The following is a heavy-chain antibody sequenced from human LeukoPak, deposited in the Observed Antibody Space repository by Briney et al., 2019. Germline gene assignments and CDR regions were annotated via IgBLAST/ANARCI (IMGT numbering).Heavy chain of an antibody. V-gene: IGHV4-59*01. D-gene: IGHD5-18*01. J-gene: IGHJ4*02. Sequence: KPSETLSLTCTVSGGSISSYYWSWIRQPPGKGLEWIGYIYYSGSTNYNPSLKSRVTISVDTSKNQFSLELSSVTAADTAVYYCAREGTGDTAMAFDYWGQGTLVTVSS. CDR1: GGSISSYY. CDR2: IYYSGST. CDR3: AREGTGDTAMAFDY.